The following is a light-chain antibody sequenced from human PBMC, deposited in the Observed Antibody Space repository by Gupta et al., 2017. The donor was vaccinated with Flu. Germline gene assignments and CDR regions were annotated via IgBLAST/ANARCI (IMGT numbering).Light chain of an antibody. J-gene: IGLJ1*01. CDR1: NGHNTDI. Sequence: QPVLAQSSSASTPLGSSVRLTCTLTNGHNTDIIAWHQQRPGKAPRFLMKIEGSGAYTKGSGVPYRFSGSTSAAAHYLSISHVQAEDECYYYSETWGSDTYVFGVGTKLTVL. CDR3: ETWGSDTYV. CDR2: IEGSGAY. V-gene: IGLV4-60*03.